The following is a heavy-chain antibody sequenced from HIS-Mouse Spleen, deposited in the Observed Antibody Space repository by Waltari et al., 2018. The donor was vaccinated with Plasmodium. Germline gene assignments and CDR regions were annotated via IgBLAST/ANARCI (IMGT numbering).Heavy chain of an antibody. V-gene: IGHV4-34*01. CDR2: INHSGST. Sequence: QVQLQQWGAGLLKPSETLSLTCAVYGGSFSGYYWSWIRQPPGKGLEWIGEINHSGSTNYNPSLKSRVTISVDKYKNQFSLKLSSVTAADTAVYYCARVTSSGVYWYFDLWGRGTLVTVSS. CDR1: GGSFSGYY. CDR3: ARVTSSGVYWYFDL. J-gene: IGHJ2*01. D-gene: IGHD3-3*01.